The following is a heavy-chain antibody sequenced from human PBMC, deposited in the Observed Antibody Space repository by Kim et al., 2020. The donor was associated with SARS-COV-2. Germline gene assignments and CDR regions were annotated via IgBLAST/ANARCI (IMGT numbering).Heavy chain of an antibody. D-gene: IGHD3-16*01. CDR1: GFTFGDYA. V-gene: IGHV3-9*01. Sequence: GGSLRLSCAASGFTFGDYAMHWVRQAPGKGLEWVSGISWNSGSIGYADSVKGRFTISRDNAKNSLYLQMNSLRAEDTALYYCAKDLEVDPMGGSGYYFDYWGQGTLVTVSS. J-gene: IGHJ4*02. CDR2: ISWNSGSI. CDR3: AKDLEVDPMGGSGYYFDY.